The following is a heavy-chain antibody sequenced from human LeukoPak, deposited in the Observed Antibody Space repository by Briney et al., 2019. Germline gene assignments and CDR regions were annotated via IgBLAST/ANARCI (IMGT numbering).Heavy chain of an antibody. Sequence: AGGSLRLSCAASGFTFSSYWMHWVRQAPGKGLVWVSRINTGGSTTDYADSVKGRFTISRDNSKNTLYLQMNSLRAEDTAVYYCARYYGSGNYYYYGMDVWGQGTTVTVSS. J-gene: IGHJ6*02. V-gene: IGHV3-74*01. CDR3: ARYYGSGNYYYYGMDV. CDR2: INTGGSTT. CDR1: GFTFSSYW. D-gene: IGHD3-10*01.